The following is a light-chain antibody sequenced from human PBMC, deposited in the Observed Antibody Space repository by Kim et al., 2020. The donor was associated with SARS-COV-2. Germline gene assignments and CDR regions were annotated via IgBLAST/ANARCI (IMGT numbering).Light chain of an antibody. J-gene: IGKJ3*01. CDR3: QQYRYYSYT. V-gene: IGKV1-5*03. CDR1: QSLDDW. Sequence: DIQMTQSPSTLSANVGDRVIITCRASQSLDDWLAWYQHKPGKAPKLLIYMTSSLGSGVPSRFSGSGFGTEFTLTINSLQPDDFATYYCQQYRYYSYTFGPGTKVDIK. CDR2: MTS.